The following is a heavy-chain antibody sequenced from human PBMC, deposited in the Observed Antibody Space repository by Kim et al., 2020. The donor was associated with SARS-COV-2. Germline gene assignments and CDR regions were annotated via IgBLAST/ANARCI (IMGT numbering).Heavy chain of an antibody. J-gene: IGHJ6*02. D-gene: IGHD6-13*01. CDR2: IWYDGSNK. V-gene: IGHV3-33*01. Sequence: GGSLRLSCAASGFTFSSYGMHWVRQAPGKGLEWVAVIWYDGSNKYYADSVKGRFTISRDNSKNTLYLQMNSLRAEDTAVYYCARDLSIAAGWWGGYGMDVWGQGTTVTVSS. CDR1: GFTFSSYG. CDR3: ARDLSIAAGWWGGYGMDV.